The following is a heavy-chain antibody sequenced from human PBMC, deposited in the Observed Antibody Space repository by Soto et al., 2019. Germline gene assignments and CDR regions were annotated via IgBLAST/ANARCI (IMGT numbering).Heavy chain of an antibody. CDR1: GGTFSSYA. CDR2: IIPIFGTA. J-gene: IGHJ1*01. V-gene: IGHV1-69*13. Sequence: GASVKVSCKASGGTFSSYAISWLRQAPGQGLEWMGGIIPIFGTANYAQKFQGRVTITADESTSTAYMELSSLRSEDTAVYYCARERGVGAEYFQHWGQGTLVTVPQ. CDR3: ARERGVGAEYFQH. D-gene: IGHD1-26*01.